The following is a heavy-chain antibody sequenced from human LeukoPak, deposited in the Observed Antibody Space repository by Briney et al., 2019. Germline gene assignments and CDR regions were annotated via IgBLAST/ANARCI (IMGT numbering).Heavy chain of an antibody. CDR1: GFTFSSYG. J-gene: IGHJ4*02. CDR2: ISSSGSDI. Sequence: GGSLRLSCAASGFTFSSYGMHWVRQAPGKGLEWVSSISSSGSDIYYADSVKGRFTISRDNAKNSLYLQMNSLRAEDTAVYYCAMTFDYWGQGTLVTVSS. CDR3: AMTFDY. V-gene: IGHV3-21*01.